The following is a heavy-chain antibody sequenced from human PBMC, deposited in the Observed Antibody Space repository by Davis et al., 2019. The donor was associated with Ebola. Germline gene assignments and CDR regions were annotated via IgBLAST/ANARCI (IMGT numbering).Heavy chain of an antibody. CDR2: ISSSGSTI. Sequence: GGSLRLSCAASGFTFSSYEMNWVRQAPGKGLEWVSYISSSGSTIYYADSVKGRFTISRDNSKNTLYLQMNSLRAEDTAVYYCARELSLFGSSTYYYYGMDVWGQGTTVTVSS. CDR1: GFTFSSYE. D-gene: IGHD6-6*01. V-gene: IGHV3-48*03. J-gene: IGHJ6*02. CDR3: ARELSLFGSSTYYYYGMDV.